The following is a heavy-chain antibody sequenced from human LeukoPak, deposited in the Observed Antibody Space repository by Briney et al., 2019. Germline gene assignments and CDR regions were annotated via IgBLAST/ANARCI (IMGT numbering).Heavy chain of an antibody. CDR3: ARMACSSTSCWGHFDY. CDR2: INPNSGGT. D-gene: IGHD2-2*01. J-gene: IGHJ4*02. Sequence: ASVKVSCKASGYTFTGYYMHWVRQAPGQGLEWMGWINPNSGGTNYAQKFQGRVTMTRDTSISTAYVELSRLRSDDTAVYYCARMACSSTSCWGHFDYWGQGTLVTVSS. CDR1: GYTFTGYY. V-gene: IGHV1-2*02.